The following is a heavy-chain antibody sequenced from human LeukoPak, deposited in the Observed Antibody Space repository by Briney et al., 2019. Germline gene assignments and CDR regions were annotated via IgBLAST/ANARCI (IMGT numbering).Heavy chain of an antibody. CDR1: GFTFSSYA. CDR2: ISGSGGST. Sequence: GGSLRLSYAASGFTFSSYAMSWVRQAPGKGLEWVSAISGSGGSTYYADSVKGRFTISRDNSKNTLYLQMNSLRAEDTAVYYCAKGGGLMVYASNNWFDPWGQGTLVTVSS. D-gene: IGHD2-8*01. CDR3: AKGGGLMVYASNNWFDP. V-gene: IGHV3-23*01. J-gene: IGHJ5*02.